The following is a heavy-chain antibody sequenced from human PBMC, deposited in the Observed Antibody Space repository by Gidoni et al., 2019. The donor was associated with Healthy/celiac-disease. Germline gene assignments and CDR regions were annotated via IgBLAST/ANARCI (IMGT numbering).Heavy chain of an antibody. J-gene: IGHJ3*02. D-gene: IGHD3-22*01. CDR3: ARVTIEDFYDSSGYYDWDAFDI. V-gene: IGHV3-33*01. CDR2: IWYDGSNK. Sequence: PGKGLEWVAVIWYDGSNKYYADSVKGRFTISRDNSKNTLYLQMNSLRAEDTAVYYCARVTIEDFYDSSGYYDWDAFDIWGQGTMVTVSS.